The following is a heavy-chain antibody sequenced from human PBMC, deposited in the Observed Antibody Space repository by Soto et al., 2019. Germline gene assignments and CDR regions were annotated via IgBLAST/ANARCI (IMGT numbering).Heavy chain of an antibody. Sequence: EVKLVETGGGLIQPGGSLRLSCAASGFTVSSNYMSWVRQAPGKGLEWVSVIYSGGSTYYADSVKGRFTISRDNSKNTLYLQMNSLRAEDTAVYYCARDLRTTSYGMDVWGQGTTVTVSS. J-gene: IGHJ6*02. CDR2: IYSGGST. CDR3: ARDLRTTSYGMDV. D-gene: IGHD1-7*01. CDR1: GFTVSSNY. V-gene: IGHV3-53*02.